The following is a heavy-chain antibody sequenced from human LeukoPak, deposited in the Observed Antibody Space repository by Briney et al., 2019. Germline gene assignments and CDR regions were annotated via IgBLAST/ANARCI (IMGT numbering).Heavy chain of an antibody. CDR2: IDSDGSST. V-gene: IGHV3-74*01. CDR3: ARAMGGTGLDY. J-gene: IGHJ4*02. CDR1: GFTFSSYW. Sequence: GGSLRLSCAASGFTFSSYWMHWVRQAPGKGLVWVSRIDSDGSSTRYADSVKGRFTISRDNAKNTVYLQMNSLRAEDTAVYYCARAMGGTGLDYWGQGTLVTVSS. D-gene: IGHD5-18*01.